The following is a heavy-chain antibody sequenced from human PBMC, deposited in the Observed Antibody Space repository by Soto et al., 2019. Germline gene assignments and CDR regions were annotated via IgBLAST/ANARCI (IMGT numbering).Heavy chain of an antibody. J-gene: IGHJ6*02. D-gene: IGHD3-22*01. CDR1: GGTFSSYA. CDR3: ASRYYYDSSGYYYVDYYGMDV. V-gene: IGHV1-69*13. Sequence: GASVKVSCKASGGTFSSYAISWVRQAPGQGLEWMGGIIPIFGTANYAQKFQGRVTITADESTSTAYMELSSLRSEDTAVYYCASRYYYDSSGYYYVDYYGMDVWGQGTTVTVSS. CDR2: IIPIFGTA.